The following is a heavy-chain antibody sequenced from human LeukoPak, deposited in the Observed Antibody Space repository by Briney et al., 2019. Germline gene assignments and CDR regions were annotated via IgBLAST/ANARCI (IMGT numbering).Heavy chain of an antibody. CDR1: GFTFGDYV. CDR2: IRSKAYGGTT. J-gene: IGHJ5*02. D-gene: IGHD3-10*01. Sequence: GGSLRLSCTASGFTFGDYVMSWVRQAPGKGLKWVGFIRSKAYGGTTEYAASVKGRFTISRDDSKSIAYLQMNILKTEDTAVYYCSRGYYYGSGTTVWFDPWGQGTLVTVSS. CDR3: SRGYYYGSGTTVWFDP. V-gene: IGHV3-49*04.